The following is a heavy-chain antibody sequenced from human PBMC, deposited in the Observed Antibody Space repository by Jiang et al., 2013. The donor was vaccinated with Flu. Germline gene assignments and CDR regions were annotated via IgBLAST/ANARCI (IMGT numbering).Heavy chain of an antibody. J-gene: IGHJ4*02. Sequence: GPGLVKPSQTLSLTCTVSGGSISSGGYYWSWIRQHPGKGLEWIGYIYYSGSTYYNPSLKSRVTISVDTSKNQFSLKLSSVTAADTAVYYCARNSRFNWNEGWGFDYWGQGTLVTVSS. CDR1: GGSISSGGYY. D-gene: IGHD1-20*01. V-gene: IGHV4-31*03. CDR2: IYYSGST. CDR3: ARNSRFNWNEGWGFDY.